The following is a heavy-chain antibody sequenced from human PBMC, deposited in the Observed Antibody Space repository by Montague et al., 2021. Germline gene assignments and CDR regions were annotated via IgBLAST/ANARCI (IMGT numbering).Heavy chain of an antibody. D-gene: IGHD6-13*01. J-gene: IGHJ4*02. Sequence: SLRLSCAASGFTFNNYFMSWFRQAPGKGLEWVSYIGTSSSFTRYADSVKGRSTISRDNAMNSLYLQMTAVRGEDTAVYYCARVGLTVAAGMIDYWGQGTLVTVSS. CDR1: GFTFNNYF. CDR3: ARVGLTVAAGMIDY. CDR2: IGTSSSFT. V-gene: IGHV3-11*06.